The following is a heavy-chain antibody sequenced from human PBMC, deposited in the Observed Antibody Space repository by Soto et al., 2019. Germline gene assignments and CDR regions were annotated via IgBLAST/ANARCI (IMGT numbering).Heavy chain of an antibody. V-gene: IGHV4-34*01. CDR2: INDSGIT. D-gene: IGHD4-17*01. CDR1: GGSFSGYY. CDR3: ARVTRGDYLLTFSLRGMDV. J-gene: IGHJ6*02. Sequence: SETLSLTCSVYGGSFSGYYWSWIRQPPGKGLEWIGEINDSGITNYNPSLKSRVTMSVDTSKNQLSLKLNSVTAADTAGYYCARVTRGDYLLTFSLRGMDVWGQGTTVTVSS.